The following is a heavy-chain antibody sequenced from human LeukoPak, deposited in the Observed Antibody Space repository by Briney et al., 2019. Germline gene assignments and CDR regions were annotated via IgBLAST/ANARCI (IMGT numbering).Heavy chain of an antibody. D-gene: IGHD2-2*01. J-gene: IGHJ2*01. Sequence: GGSLRLSCAAPGFTVSSNYMSWVRQAPGKGLEWVSVIYSGGSTYYADSVKGRFTISRDNSKNTLYLQMNSLRAEDTAVYYCAKRPVVPAAMMVWYFDLWGRGTQVTVSS. CDR2: IYSGGST. V-gene: IGHV3-53*01. CDR3: AKRPVVPAAMMVWYFDL. CDR1: GFTVSSNY.